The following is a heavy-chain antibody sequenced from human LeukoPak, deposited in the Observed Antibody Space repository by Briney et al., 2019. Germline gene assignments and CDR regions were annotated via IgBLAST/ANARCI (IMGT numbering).Heavy chain of an antibody. CDR3: ARDWGNWDFDY. Sequence: GGSLRLSCVASGLTFSSYNMNWVRQAPGKGLEWVSFISSSSNYIYYADSVKGRFTMSRDNAKNSLYLQMNSLRAGDTAVYYCARDWGNWDFDYWGQGTLVTVSS. V-gene: IGHV3-21*01. CDR1: GLTFSSYN. CDR2: ISSSSNYI. J-gene: IGHJ4*02. D-gene: IGHD1-1*01.